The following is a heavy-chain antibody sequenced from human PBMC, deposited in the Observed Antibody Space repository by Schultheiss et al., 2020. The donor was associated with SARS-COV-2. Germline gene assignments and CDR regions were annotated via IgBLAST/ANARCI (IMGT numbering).Heavy chain of an antibody. D-gene: IGHD6-13*01. J-gene: IGHJ4*02. CDR3: ARDLRGSSWYEGY. V-gene: IGHV4-38-2*02. Sequence: SETLSLTCAVSGYSISSGYYWGWIRQPPVKGLEWIGSIYHSGSTYYNPSLKSRVTISVDTSKNQFSLKLSSVTAADTAVYYCARDLRGSSWYEGYWGQGTLVTVS. CDR2: IYHSGST. CDR1: GYSISSGYY.